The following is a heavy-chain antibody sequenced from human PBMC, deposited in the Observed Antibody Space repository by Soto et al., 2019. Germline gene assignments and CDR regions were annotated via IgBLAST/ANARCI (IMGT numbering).Heavy chain of an antibody. D-gene: IGHD2-21*02. J-gene: IGHJ4*02. CDR3: AKDSRAFCGGDCAKDY. V-gene: IGHV3-23*01. CDR1: GFIFYNYA. Sequence: EVQLLESGGDLVQPGGSLRLSCAASGFIFYNYAMTWVRQGPGRGLEWVSTTSFSGGRTYYADSVKGRFTISRDNSNNTLFLQMSSLRAEDTAIYYCAKDSRAFCGGDCAKDYWGQGTLVTVSS. CDR2: TSFSGGRT.